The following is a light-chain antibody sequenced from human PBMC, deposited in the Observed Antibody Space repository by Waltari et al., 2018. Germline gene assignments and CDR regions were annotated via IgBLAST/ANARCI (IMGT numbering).Light chain of an antibody. J-gene: IGLJ3*02. CDR2: KYS. CDR3: CSAFDLSEV. V-gene: IGLV3-27*01. CDR1: VLAKKY. Sequence: SYELTQPSSVSVSPGQTARITCAGDVLAKKYARWCQQQPGKAPVLVSYKYSERPSGIPERFSGSSSATTVTLTISGAQVEDEADYYCCSAFDLSEVFGGRTKLTVL.